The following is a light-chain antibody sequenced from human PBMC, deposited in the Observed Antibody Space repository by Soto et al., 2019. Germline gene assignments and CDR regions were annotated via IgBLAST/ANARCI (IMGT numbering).Light chain of an antibody. CDR2: KAS. J-gene: IGKJ2*01. CDR1: QNINSW. V-gene: IGKV1-5*03. Sequence: DIQMTQSPSTLSASVGDRVTITCRASQNINSWLAWYQQKPGRAPKLLIYKASLLQSGVPSRFSGSGSGKEFTLTISSLLPDDSATYYCQQYNSYSYTFGPGT. CDR3: QQYNSYSYT.